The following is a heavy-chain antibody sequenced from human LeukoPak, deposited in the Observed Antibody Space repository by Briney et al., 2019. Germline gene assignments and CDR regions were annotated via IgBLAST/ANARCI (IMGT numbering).Heavy chain of an antibody. V-gene: IGHV1-3*01. Sequence: GASVKVSCKTSGNTFTTCAVHWVRQVPGQRLEWMGWIHADSGNTKYSQKLQGRVTIARDTSASTIYMELSSLRFEDTAVYFCTIGLAGDWDAFDIWGLGTMVTVSS. CDR3: TIGLAGDWDAFDI. J-gene: IGHJ3*02. CDR1: GNTFTTCA. D-gene: IGHD3/OR15-3a*01. CDR2: IHADSGNT.